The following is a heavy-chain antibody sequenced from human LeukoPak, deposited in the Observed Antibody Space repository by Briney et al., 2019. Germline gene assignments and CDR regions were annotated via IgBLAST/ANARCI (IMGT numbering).Heavy chain of an antibody. V-gene: IGHV4-34*01. J-gene: IGHJ4*02. CDR2: INHSGGT. CDR1: GGSFSGYY. CDR3: ARGSDGGRSGIATNYFDY. Sequence: PSETLSLTCAVYGGSFSGYYWSWIRQPPGKGLEWIGEINHSGGTNYNPSLKSRVTISVDTSKNQFSLKLSSVTAADTAVYYCARGSDGGRSGIATNYFDYWGKGTLVTVSS. D-gene: IGHD6-13*01.